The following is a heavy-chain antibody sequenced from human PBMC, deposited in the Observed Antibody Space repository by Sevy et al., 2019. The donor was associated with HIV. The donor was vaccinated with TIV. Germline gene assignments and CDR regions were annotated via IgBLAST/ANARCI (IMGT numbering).Heavy chain of an antibody. CDR1: GDSISSSSYY. J-gene: IGHJ4*01. CDR3: ATPGRYDFHYFDF. V-gene: IGHV4-39*01. Sequence: SEILSLTCTVSGDSISSSSYYWGWIRQPPGKGLEWIGSIYYSGSTYYNPSLKSRVTISVDTSKKQVSLKLSSVTAAETAVYYWATPGRYDFHYFDFWGHGTLVTVSS. D-gene: IGHD5-12*01. CDR2: IYYSGST.